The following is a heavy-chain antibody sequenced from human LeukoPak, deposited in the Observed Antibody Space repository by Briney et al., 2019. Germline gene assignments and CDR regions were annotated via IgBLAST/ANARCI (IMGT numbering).Heavy chain of an antibody. CDR2: IYYSGST. D-gene: IGHD5-24*01. Sequence: SETLSLTCAVYGGSFSGYYWSWIRQPPGKGLEWIGYIYYSGSTNYNPSLKSRVTISVDTSKNQFSLKLSSVTAADTAVYYCARGARDGYNENYDAFDIWGQGTMVTVSS. CDR1: GGSFSGYY. CDR3: ARGARDGYNENYDAFDI. J-gene: IGHJ3*02. V-gene: IGHV4-59*01.